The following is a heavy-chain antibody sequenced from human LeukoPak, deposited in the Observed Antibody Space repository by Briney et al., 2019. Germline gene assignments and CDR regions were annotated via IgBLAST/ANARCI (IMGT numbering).Heavy chain of an antibody. J-gene: IGHJ4*02. D-gene: IGHD2-15*01. CDR2: INPNSGGT. CDR3: ATVVAATPGGLDY. CDR1: GYTFTGYY. Sequence: ASVKVSCKASGYTFTGYYMHWVRQAPGRGLEWMGWINPNSGGTNYAQKFQGRVTMTRDTSISTAYMELSRLRSDDTAVYYCATVVAATPGGLDYWGQGTLVTVSS. V-gene: IGHV1-2*02.